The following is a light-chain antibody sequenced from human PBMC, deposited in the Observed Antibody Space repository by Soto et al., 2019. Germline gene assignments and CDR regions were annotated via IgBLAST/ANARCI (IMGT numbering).Light chain of an antibody. CDR3: QQRSNWPICP. Sequence: EIVLTQSPATLSLSPGERATLSCRASQSVSSYLAWYQQKPGQAPRLLIYDASNRATGIPARFSGSGSGTDFTLTISSLEPEDFAVYYCQQRSNWPICPVGPGTKVDIK. CDR1: QSVSSY. V-gene: IGKV3-11*01. J-gene: IGKJ3*01. CDR2: DAS.